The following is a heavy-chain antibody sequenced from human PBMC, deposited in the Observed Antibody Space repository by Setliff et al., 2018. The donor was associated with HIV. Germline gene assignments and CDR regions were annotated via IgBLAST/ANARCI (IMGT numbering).Heavy chain of an antibody. D-gene: IGHD1-26*01. V-gene: IGHV1-8*01. J-gene: IGHJ3*01. CDR2: MNPDSGLT. CDR1: GYTFTNYD. Sequence: ASVKVFCKASGYTFTNYDINWVRQVPGQGLEWMGRMNPDSGLTDYAPKLQGRVIMTRNTSITTAYMQVTRLRSDDTAVYYCARGSFGGSYSSFWGQGTMVTVSS. CDR3: ARGSFGGSYSSF.